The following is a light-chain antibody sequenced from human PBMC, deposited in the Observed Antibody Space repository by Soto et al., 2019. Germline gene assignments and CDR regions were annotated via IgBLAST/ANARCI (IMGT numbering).Light chain of an antibody. CDR2: KAS. Sequence: DIQMTQSPSTLSASVGDRVTITCRASQSVSSWLAWYQQKPGKAPKVMIYKASNFESGVPSRFSGSGSGTEFTLTISSLQPDDFATYYCQQHNTYPLTFGGGTKVEIK. CDR1: QSVSSW. V-gene: IGKV1-5*03. CDR3: QQHNTYPLT. J-gene: IGKJ4*01.